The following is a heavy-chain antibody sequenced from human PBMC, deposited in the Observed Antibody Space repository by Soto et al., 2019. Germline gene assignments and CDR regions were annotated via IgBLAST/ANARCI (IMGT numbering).Heavy chain of an antibody. V-gene: IGHV4-34*01. J-gene: IGHJ6*02. Sequence: PSETLSLTCAVYSGSFSGYYWSWIRQPPGKGLEWIGEINHSGSTNYNPSLKSRVTISVDTSKNQFSLKLSSVTAADTAVYYCARGVDGWLVREQSESYYYGMDVWGQGTTVTVSS. CDR1: SGSFSGYY. D-gene: IGHD6-19*01. CDR2: INHSGST. CDR3: ARGVDGWLVREQSESYYYGMDV.